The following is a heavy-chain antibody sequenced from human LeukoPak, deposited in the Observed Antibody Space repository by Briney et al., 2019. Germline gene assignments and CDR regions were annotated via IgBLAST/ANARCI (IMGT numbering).Heavy chain of an antibody. D-gene: IGHD5-12*01. CDR3: AKSGYDFGGWFDP. CDR2: IRYDGSNE. V-gene: IGHV3-30*02. Sequence: GGSLRLSCAASGFTFSSYGMHWVRQAPGKGLEWVAFIRYDGSNEYYADSVKGRFTISRDNSKNTLYLQMNSLRAEDTAVYYCAKSGYDFGGWFDPWGQGTLVTVSS. J-gene: IGHJ5*02. CDR1: GFTFSSYG.